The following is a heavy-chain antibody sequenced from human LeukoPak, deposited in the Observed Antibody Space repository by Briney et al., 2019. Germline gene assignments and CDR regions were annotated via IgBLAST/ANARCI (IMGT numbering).Heavy chain of an antibody. CDR2: IRSKIYGGTP. CDR1: GFTFGDYA. CDR3: TRDQTPYY. J-gene: IGHJ4*02. Sequence: GVLRLSCTASGFTFGDYAMTWVRQAPGKGLEWVGFIRSKIYGGTPEYAASVKGRFTISRDDSKGVAYLQMNSLKTEDTAVYYCTRDQTPYYWGQGTLVTVSS. V-gene: IGHV3-49*04.